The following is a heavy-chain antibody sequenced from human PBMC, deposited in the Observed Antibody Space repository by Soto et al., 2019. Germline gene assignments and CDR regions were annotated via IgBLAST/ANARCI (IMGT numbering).Heavy chain of an antibody. J-gene: IGHJ3*02. CDR1: GGSISSYY. CDR2: IYYSGST. V-gene: IGHV4-59*08. Sequence: SETLSLTCTVSGGSISSYYWSWIRQPPGKGLEWIGYIYYSGSTNYNPSLKSRVTISVDTSKNQFSLKLSSVTAADTAVYYWAEEPPPSFVFDIWGKGKMVPVS. CDR3: AEEPPPSFVFDI. D-gene: IGHD3-16*01.